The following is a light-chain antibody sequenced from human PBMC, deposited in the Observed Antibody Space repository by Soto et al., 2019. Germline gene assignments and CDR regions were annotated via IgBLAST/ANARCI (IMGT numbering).Light chain of an antibody. J-gene: IGKJ1*01. CDR3: QHYNNWPPRT. V-gene: IGKV3-15*01. Sequence: QAPTTLSVSPRKITTHSCRASQSVSSNLAWYQQKPGQAPRLLIYGASTRATGIPARFSGSGSGTEFTLTISSLQSEDFAVYYCQHYNNWPPRTFGQGTEVDIK. CDR1: QSVSSN. CDR2: GAS.